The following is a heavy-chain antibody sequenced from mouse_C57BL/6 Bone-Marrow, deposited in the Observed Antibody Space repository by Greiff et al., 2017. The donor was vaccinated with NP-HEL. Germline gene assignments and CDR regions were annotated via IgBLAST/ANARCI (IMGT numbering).Heavy chain of an antibody. J-gene: IGHJ4*01. CDR2: IDPNSGGT. V-gene: IGHV1-72*01. CDR3: ARGDLATVVAPLDY. Sequence: QVQLKQPGAELVKPGASVKLSCKASGYTFTSYWMHWVKQRPGRGLEWIGRIDPNSGGTKYNEKFKSKATLTVDKPSSTAYMQLSSLTSEDSAVYYCARGDLATVVAPLDYWGQGTSVTVSS. CDR1: GYTFTSYW. D-gene: IGHD1-1*01.